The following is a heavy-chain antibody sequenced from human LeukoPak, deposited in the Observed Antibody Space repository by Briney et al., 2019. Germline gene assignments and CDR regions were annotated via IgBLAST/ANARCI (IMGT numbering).Heavy chain of an antibody. V-gene: IGHV1-46*03. D-gene: IGHD5-18*01. CDR2: INPSGGST. CDR3: ARAPPSGQLWSPPNY. J-gene: IGHJ4*02. CDR1: GYTFTSYY. Sequence: GASVKVSCKASGYTFTSYYMHWVRQAPGQGLEWMGIINPSGGSTSYAQKFQGRVTMTRDTSTSTVYMEPSSLRSEDTAVYYCARAPPSGQLWSPPNYWGQGTLVTVSS.